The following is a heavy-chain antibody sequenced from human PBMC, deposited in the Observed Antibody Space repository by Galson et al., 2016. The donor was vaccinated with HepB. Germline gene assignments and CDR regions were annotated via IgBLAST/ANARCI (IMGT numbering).Heavy chain of an antibody. D-gene: IGHD3-22*01. CDR2: ISWNSGNI. CDR3: AKDISPQYDSSGYYSRRYFQH. J-gene: IGHJ1*01. Sequence: SLRLSCAASGFRFDDHAMHWVRQAPGKGLEWVSGISWNSGNIGYADSVKGCFTISRDNAKNSLYLQMNSLRAEDTALYYCAKDISPQYDSSGYYSRRYFQHWGQGTLVTVSS. CDR1: GFRFDDHA. V-gene: IGHV3-9*01.